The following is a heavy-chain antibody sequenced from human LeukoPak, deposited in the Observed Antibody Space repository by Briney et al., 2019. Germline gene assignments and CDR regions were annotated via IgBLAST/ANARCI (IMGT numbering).Heavy chain of an antibody. CDR3: ARVFSRASFDY. J-gene: IGHJ4*02. D-gene: IGHD2/OR15-2a*01. CDR2: ISSSGATV. V-gene: IGHV3-48*03. Sequence: PGGSLRLSCAASGFTFSSYEMNWVRQAPGKGLEWVSYISSSGATVYYADSVKGRFTISRDNAKNSLYLQLNSLRAEDTAVYYCARVFSRASFDYWGQGTLVTVSS. CDR1: GFTFSSYE.